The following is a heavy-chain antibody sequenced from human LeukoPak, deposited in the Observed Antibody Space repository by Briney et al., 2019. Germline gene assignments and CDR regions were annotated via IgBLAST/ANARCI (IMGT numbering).Heavy chain of an antibody. J-gene: IGHJ3*02. Sequence: ASVKVSCKTSGYSFSGYYIHWVRQAPGQGLEWMGWINPNSGGTNYAQKFQDRVTMTRDTSINTAYVELSSLTSDDTAVYYCARDDYGGTWAFDIWGHGTMVTVSS. D-gene: IGHD4-23*01. CDR2: INPNSGGT. V-gene: IGHV1-2*02. CDR3: ARDDYGGTWAFDI. CDR1: GYSFSGYY.